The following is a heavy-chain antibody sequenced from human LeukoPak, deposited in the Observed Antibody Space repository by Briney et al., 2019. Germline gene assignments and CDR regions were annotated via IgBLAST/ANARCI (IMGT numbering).Heavy chain of an antibody. V-gene: IGHV3-7*05. CDR3: ARDRGSQDY. D-gene: IGHD3-10*01. CDR2: IKQDGSEK. Sequence: RGSLRLSCAASGFTFSTFWMSWVRQAPGKGLEWVANIKQDGSEKYYVDSVKGRFTISRDNAKNSLYLQMNSLRAKATDVYYCARDRGSQDYWGEGTLVAVSS. CDR1: GFTFSTFW. J-gene: IGHJ4*02.